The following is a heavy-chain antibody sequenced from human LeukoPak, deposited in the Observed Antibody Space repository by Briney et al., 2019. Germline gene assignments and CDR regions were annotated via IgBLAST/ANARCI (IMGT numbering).Heavy chain of an antibody. V-gene: IGHV3-20*04. CDR2: INWNGGST. J-gene: IGHJ4*02. Sequence: GSLRLSCAASGFSFDDYGMSWVRQAPGPGLEWVSGINWNGGSTGYADSVKGRFTISRDNAKNSLYLQMSSLRAEDTALYYCARGFLADLSMVWVDYWGQGTLVTVSS. CDR3: ARGFLADLSMVWVDY. CDR1: GFSFDDYG. D-gene: IGHD3-10*01.